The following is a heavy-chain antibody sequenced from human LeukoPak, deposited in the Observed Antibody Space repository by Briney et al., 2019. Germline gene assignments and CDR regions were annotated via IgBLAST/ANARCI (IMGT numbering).Heavy chain of an antibody. CDR3: ARDNIVVVPAAMVSYYYYYGMDV. J-gene: IGHJ6*02. CDR2: IYYSGST. Sequence: PSKTLSLTCTVSGGSISSGDYYWSWIRQPPGKGLEWIGYIYYSGSTYYNPSLKSRVTISVDTSKNQFSLKLSSVTAADTAVYYCARDNIVVVPAAMVSYYYYYGMDVWGQGTTVTVSS. D-gene: IGHD2-2*01. CDR1: GGSISSGDYY. V-gene: IGHV4-30-4*01.